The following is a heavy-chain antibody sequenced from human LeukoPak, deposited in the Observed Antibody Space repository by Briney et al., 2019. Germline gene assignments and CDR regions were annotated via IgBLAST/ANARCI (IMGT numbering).Heavy chain of an antibody. CDR1: GGTFSSYA. D-gene: IGHD3-10*01. Sequence: ASVKVSCKASGGTFSSYAISWVRQAPGQGLEWMGGIIPIFGTANYAQKFQGRVTITTDESTSTAYMELSSLRSKDTAVYYCAVTYYYGSGRRRMGFYFDYWGQGTLVTVSS. J-gene: IGHJ4*02. CDR3: AVTYYYGSGRRRMGFYFDY. V-gene: IGHV1-69*05. CDR2: IIPIFGTA.